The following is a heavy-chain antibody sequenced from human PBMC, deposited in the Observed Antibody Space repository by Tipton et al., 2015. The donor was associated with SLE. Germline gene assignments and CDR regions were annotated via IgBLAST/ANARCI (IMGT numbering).Heavy chain of an antibody. CDR3: ARFMISVGFDY. CDR2: IHTSGNI. Sequence: TLSLTCSVSGVSISTSRSYWSWIRQPAGRGLEWIGRIHTSGNINYNPSLKRRVTMSLDTSKNQFSLRLSSVTAADTAVYYCARFMISVGFDYWGQGTLVTVSS. V-gene: IGHV4-61*02. CDR1: GVSISTSRSY. D-gene: IGHD3-16*01. J-gene: IGHJ4*02.